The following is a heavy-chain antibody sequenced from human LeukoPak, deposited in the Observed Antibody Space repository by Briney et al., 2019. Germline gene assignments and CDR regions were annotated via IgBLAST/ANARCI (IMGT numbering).Heavy chain of an antibody. CDR3: ARDVPGY. Sequence: GGSLRLSCAASGFSCSDYYMDWVRQAPGKGLEWVSSISSSSSYIYYADSVKGRFTISRDNAKNSLYLQMNSLRAEDTAVYYCARDVPGYWGQGTLVTVSS. CDR2: ISSSSSYI. D-gene: IGHD3-10*02. CDR1: GFSCSDYY. J-gene: IGHJ4*02. V-gene: IGHV3-21*01.